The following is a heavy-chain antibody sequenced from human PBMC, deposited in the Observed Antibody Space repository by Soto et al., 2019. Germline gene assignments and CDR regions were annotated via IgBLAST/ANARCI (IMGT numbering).Heavy chain of an antibody. Sequence: GRSLRLSCAASGFTFSAHYMDWVRQAQGKGLEWVGRIKNKANSYTTEYAASVEGRFTISREDSQNSLYLQMNSLKTEDTAVYYCARVSLVGPSGGRYFDYWGQGSQVTVSS. V-gene: IGHV3-72*01. CDR2: IKNKANSYTT. J-gene: IGHJ4*02. D-gene: IGHD1-26*01. CDR1: GFTFSAHY. CDR3: ARVSLVGPSGGRYFDY.